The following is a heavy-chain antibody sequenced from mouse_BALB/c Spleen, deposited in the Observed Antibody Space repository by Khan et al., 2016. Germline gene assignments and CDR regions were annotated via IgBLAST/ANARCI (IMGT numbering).Heavy chain of an antibody. CDR1: GDSITSGY. V-gene: IGHV3-8*02. CDR2: INYSGST. J-gene: IGHJ3*01. D-gene: IGHD2-14*01. CDR3: ARSNRNDVGFAY. Sequence: EVQLQESGPSLVKPSQTLSLTCSVTGDSITSGYWNWIRKFPGNKLEYMGYINYSGSTNYNPSLNSRISITRDTSTNHSYLKLNSVTTEDIATYYCARSNRNDVGFAYWGQGTLVTVSA.